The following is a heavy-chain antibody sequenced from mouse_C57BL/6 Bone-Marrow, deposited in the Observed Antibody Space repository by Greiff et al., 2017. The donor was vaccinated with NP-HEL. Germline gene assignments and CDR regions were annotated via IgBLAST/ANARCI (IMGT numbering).Heavy chain of an antibody. CDR2: ISDGGSYT. D-gene: IGHD1-1*01. Sequence: EVQVVESGGGLVKPGGSLKLSCAASGFTFSSYAMSWVRQTPEKRLEWVATISDGGSYTYYPDNVKGRFTISRDNAKNNLYLQMSHLKSEDTAMYYCARDRTHYYGSTPWFAYWGQGTLVTVSA. CDR3: ARDRTHYYGSTPWFAY. V-gene: IGHV5-4*01. J-gene: IGHJ3*01. CDR1: GFTFSSYA.